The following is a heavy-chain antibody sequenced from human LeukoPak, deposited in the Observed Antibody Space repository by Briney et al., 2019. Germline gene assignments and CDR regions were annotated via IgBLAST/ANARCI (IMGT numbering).Heavy chain of an antibody. D-gene: IGHD6-6*01. CDR1: GGTFSSYA. Sequence: ASVKVSCKASGGTFSSYAISWVRQAPGQGLEWMGWISAYNGNTNYAQKLQGRVTMTTDTSTSTAYMELRSLRSDDTAVYYCARSRSRLVSSQDYWGQGTLVTVSS. J-gene: IGHJ4*02. CDR3: ARSRSRLVSSQDY. V-gene: IGHV1-18*01. CDR2: ISAYNGNT.